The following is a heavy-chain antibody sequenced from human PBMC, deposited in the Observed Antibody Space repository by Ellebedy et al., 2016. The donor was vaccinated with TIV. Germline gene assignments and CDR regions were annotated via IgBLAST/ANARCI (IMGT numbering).Heavy chain of an antibody. V-gene: IGHV3-15*01. CDR3: TTVYRYNYDSV. J-gene: IGHJ4*02. D-gene: IGHD5-18*01. CDR1: GFTFSNAW. Sequence: PGGSLRLSCAAFGFTFSNAWMNWVRQAPGKGLEWVGRIKGKTDGGTADYAAPVKGRFTISRDDSKNTLYLQMNSLKTEDTAVYFCTTVYRYNYDSVWGQGTLVTVSS. CDR2: IKGKTDGGTA.